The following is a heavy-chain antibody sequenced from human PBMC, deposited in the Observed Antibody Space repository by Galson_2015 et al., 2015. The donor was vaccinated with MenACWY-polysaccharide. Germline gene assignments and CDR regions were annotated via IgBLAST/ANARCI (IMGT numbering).Heavy chain of an antibody. CDR1: GYLFTSFA. V-gene: IGHV5-51*01. CDR2: IYPSDSDV. J-gene: IGHJ6*02. D-gene: IGHD3-10*01. Sequence: QSGAEVKKPGESLTISCKASGYLFTSFAIGWVRQMPGKGLEWLGIIYPSDSDVKYNPSFQGQVTFSADRSTNTAYLQWSSLKASDSAMYYCARKDHGTGSMDVWGQGTTVTVSS. CDR3: ARKDHGTGSMDV.